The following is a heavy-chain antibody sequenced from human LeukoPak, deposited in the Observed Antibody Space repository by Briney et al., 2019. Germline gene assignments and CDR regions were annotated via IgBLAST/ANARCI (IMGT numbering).Heavy chain of an antibody. CDR2: ISGSGGST. CDR1: GFTFSSYA. V-gene: IGHV3-23*01. Sequence: PGGSLRLSCAASGFTFSSYAMSWVRQAPGKGLEWVSAISGSGGSTYYADSVKGRFTISRDNSKNTLYLQINSLRAEDTAVYYCAKVGYYDFWSGYPLDYWGQGTLVTVSS. D-gene: IGHD3-3*01. CDR3: AKVGYYDFWSGYPLDY. J-gene: IGHJ4*02.